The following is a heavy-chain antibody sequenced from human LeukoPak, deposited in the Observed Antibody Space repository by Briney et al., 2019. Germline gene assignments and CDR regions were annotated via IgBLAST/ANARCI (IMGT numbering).Heavy chain of an antibody. V-gene: IGHV1-8*03. CDR2: MNPNSGNT. CDR1: GYTFTGYY. CDR3: ARGHVGATRIYYYYMDV. D-gene: IGHD1-26*01. Sequence: PGASVKVSCKASGYTFTGYYMHWVRQATGQGLEWMGWMNPNSGNTGYAQKFQGRVTITRNTSISTAYMELSSLRSEDTAVYYCARGHVGATRIYYYYMDVWGKGTTVTVSS. J-gene: IGHJ6*03.